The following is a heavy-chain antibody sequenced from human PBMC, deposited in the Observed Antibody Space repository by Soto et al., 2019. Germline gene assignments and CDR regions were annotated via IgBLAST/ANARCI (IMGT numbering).Heavy chain of an antibody. V-gene: IGHV1-18*01. CDR1: GYTFTSYG. CDR2: ISAYNGNT. J-gene: IGHJ4*02. D-gene: IGHD6-13*01. CDR3: ARDVYSSSPSGCFDY. Sequence: ASVTVSCKASGYTFTSYGISWVRQAPGQGLEWMGWISAYNGNTNYAQKLQGRVTMTTDTSTSTAYMELRSLRSDDTAVYYCARDVYSSSPSGCFDYWGQGTLVTVSS.